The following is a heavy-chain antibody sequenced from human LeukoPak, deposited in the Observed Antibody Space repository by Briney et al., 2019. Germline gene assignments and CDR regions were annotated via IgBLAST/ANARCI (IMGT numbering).Heavy chain of an antibody. D-gene: IGHD5-24*01. CDR2: LNASSGST. CDR1: GYTFTNYY. Sequence: ASVKVSCKASGYTFTNYYMHWVRQAPGQGLEWMGILNASSGSTAYAQKFQGRVTMTRDTSTSTVYMELSSLRSEDTAVYYCARDEATGWFDPWGQGTLVIVFS. CDR3: ARDEATGWFDP. J-gene: IGHJ5*02. V-gene: IGHV1-46*01.